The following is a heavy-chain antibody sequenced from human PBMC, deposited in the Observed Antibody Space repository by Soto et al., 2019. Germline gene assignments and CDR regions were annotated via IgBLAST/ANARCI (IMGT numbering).Heavy chain of an antibody. CDR2: MNPNNGNP. D-gene: IGHD7-27*01. CDR3: ARCPRNWAVDS. V-gene: IGHV1-8*01. J-gene: IGHJ4*02. CDR1: AYTFTSYD. Sequence: QVQLVQSGAEVKKPGASVKVSCKAAAYTFTSYDINWVRQATGQDFEWMGWMNPNNGNPAYAQKFQGRLTMTRDTSNSTAFMELSSLTSEDTAVYYCARCPRNWAVDSLGQGTLVTVSS.